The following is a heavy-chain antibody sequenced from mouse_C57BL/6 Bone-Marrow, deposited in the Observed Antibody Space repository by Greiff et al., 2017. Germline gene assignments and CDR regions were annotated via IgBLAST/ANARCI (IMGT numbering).Heavy chain of an antibody. CDR2: INPGSGGT. Sequence: QVQLQQSGAELVRPGTSVKVSCKASGYAFTNYLIEWVKQRPGQGLEWIGVINPGSGGTNYNEKFKGKATLTADKSSSTAYMELSSLTSEDSAVYFGARRGDGSSFSYWYFDVWGTGTTVTVSS. V-gene: IGHV1-54*01. J-gene: IGHJ1*03. D-gene: IGHD1-1*01. CDR1: GYAFTNYL. CDR3: ARRGDGSSFSYWYFDV.